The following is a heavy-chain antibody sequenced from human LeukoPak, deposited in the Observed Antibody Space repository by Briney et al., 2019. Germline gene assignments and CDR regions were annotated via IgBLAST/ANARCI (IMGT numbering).Heavy chain of an antibody. Sequence: SETLSLTCTVSGGSISSYYWSWIRQPPGKGLEWIGYIHYSGSTNYNPSLKSRVTISVDTSKNQFSLKLSSVTAADTAVYYCAGMDYGDQEDYYYYYGMDVWGQGTTVTVSS. CDR2: IHYSGST. CDR1: GGSISSYY. V-gene: IGHV4-59*08. J-gene: IGHJ6*02. CDR3: AGMDYGDQEDYYYYYGMDV. D-gene: IGHD4-17*01.